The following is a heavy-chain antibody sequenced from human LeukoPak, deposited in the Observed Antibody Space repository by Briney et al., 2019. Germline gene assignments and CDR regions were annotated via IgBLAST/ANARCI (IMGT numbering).Heavy chain of an antibody. V-gene: IGHV4-39*01. Sequence: PSETLSLTCTVSGGSISSSNYYWGWIRQPPGKGLEWIGSIYYSGSTYYNPSLKSRVTISVNTSKNQFSLKLSSVTAADTAVYYCASGGSPYYYDSSGYYPRPFDPWGQGTLVTVSS. CDR1: GGSISSSNYY. CDR2: IYYSGST. D-gene: IGHD3-22*01. CDR3: ASGGSPYYYDSSGYYPRPFDP. J-gene: IGHJ5*02.